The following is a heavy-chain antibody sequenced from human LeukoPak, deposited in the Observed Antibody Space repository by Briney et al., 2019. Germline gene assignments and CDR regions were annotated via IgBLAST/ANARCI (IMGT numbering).Heavy chain of an antibody. J-gene: IGHJ4*02. Sequence: SETLSLTCAVYGGSFSGHYWSWIRQPPGKGLEWIGEINHSGSTNYNPSLKSRVTISVDKSKNQFSLKLSSVTAADTAVYYCARISREVVGATPFDYWGQGTLVTVSS. CDR2: INHSGST. CDR1: GGSFSGHY. V-gene: IGHV4-34*01. D-gene: IGHD1-26*01. CDR3: ARISREVVGATPFDY.